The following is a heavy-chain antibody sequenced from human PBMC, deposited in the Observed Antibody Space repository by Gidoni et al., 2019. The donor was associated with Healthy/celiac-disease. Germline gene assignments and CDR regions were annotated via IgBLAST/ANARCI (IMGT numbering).Heavy chain of an antibody. Sequence: EVQLVESGGGLVQPGGSLRLSCAASGFTFSSYAMHWVRQAPGKGLEYVSAISSNGGSTYYANSVKGRFTISRDNSKNTLYLQMGSLRAEDMAVYYCARRDYYDAFDIWGQGTMVTVSS. J-gene: IGHJ3*02. CDR2: ISSNGGST. CDR3: ARRDYYDAFDI. CDR1: GFTFSSYA. V-gene: IGHV3-64*01. D-gene: IGHD1-26*01.